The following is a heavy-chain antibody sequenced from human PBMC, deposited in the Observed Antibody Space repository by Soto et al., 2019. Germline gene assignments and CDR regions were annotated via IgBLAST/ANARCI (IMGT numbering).Heavy chain of an antibody. Sequence: QVQLVESGGGVVQPGRSLRLSCAASGFTFSSYAMHWVRQAPGKGLEWVAVISYDGSNKYYADSVKGRFTISRDNSKNTLDLQMNSLRAEDTSVYYCAMILLRFSHPDDAFDIWGQGTMVTVSS. D-gene: IGHD3-3*01. J-gene: IGHJ3*02. CDR3: AMILLRFSHPDDAFDI. CDR1: GFTFSSYA. V-gene: IGHV3-30-3*01. CDR2: ISYDGSNK.